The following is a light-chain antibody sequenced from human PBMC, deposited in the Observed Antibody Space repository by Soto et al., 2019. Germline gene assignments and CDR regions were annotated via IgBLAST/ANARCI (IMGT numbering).Light chain of an antibody. V-gene: IGKV3-15*01. CDR2: GAS. CDR1: QSVSNIY. CDR3: QQYKTWPLT. J-gene: IGKJ5*01. Sequence: LVLAQSPGTLSLSTGETATLSCRTSQSVSNIYLGWYQQKPGQAPRLLIYGASTRATGIPARFSGSGSGTEFTLTISSLQSEDFAVYYCQQYKTWPLTFGQGTRLEIK.